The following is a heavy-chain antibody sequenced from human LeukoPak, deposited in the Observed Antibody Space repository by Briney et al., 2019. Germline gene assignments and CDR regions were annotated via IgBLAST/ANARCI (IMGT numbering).Heavy chain of an antibody. J-gene: IGHJ4*02. Sequence: PSETLSLTCTVSGVSISSSNSYWGWIRQPPGKGLEWIGSIYYSGNTYYNASLKSQVSISIDTSKNQFSLRLTSVTAADTAVYYCARVSGYDWESSYDYWGQGTLVTVSS. V-gene: IGHV4-39*01. CDR2: IYYSGNT. D-gene: IGHD5-12*01. CDR1: GVSISSSNSY. CDR3: ARVSGYDWESSYDY.